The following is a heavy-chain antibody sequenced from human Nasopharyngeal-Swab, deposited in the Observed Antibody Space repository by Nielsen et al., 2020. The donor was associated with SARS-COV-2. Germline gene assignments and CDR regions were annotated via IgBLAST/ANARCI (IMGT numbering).Heavy chain of an antibody. D-gene: IGHD3-22*01. CDR3: ARRSDLFDSRGYS. V-gene: IGHV4-39*01. Sequence: SETLSLTCTVSGDSVTTSDYYRGWIRQPPGEGLEWIGSLLSSGSSYSNPSLKSRVSISVDTSKNQFSLKLTSVTAADTAVYYCARRSDLFDSRGYSLGQGTLVTVSS. J-gene: IGHJ5*02. CDR1: GDSVTTSDYY. CDR2: LLSSGSS.